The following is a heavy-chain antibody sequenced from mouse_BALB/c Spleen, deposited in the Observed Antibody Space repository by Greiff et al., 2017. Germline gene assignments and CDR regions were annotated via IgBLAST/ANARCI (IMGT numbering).Heavy chain of an antibody. CDR3: ARYYGSSHWYFDV. CDR2: ISYSGST. V-gene: IGHV3-8*02. CDR1: GDSITSGY. D-gene: IGHD1-1*01. Sequence: EVKVVESGPSLVKPSQTLSLTCSVTGDSITSGYWNWIRKFPGNKLEYMGYISYSGSTYYNPSLKSRISITRDTSKNQYYLQLNSVTTEDTATYYCARYYGSSHWYFDVWGAGTTVTVSS. J-gene: IGHJ1*01.